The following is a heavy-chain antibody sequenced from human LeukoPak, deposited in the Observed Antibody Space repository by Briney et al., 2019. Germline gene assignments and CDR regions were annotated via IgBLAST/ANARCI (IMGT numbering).Heavy chain of an antibody. V-gene: IGHV4-59*08. J-gene: IGHJ4*02. Sequence: SETLSLTCTVSGGSISSYYWSWIRQPPGKGLEWIGYIYYSGSTNYNPSLKSRVTISVDTSKNQFSLKLSSVTAADTAVYYCARLYSGSYSDYWGQGTLVTVSS. CDR2: IYYSGST. D-gene: IGHD1-26*01. CDR3: ARLYSGSYSDY. CDR1: GGSISSYY.